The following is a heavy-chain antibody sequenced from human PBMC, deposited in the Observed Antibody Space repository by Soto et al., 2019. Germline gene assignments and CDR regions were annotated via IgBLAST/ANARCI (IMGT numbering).Heavy chain of an antibody. Sequence: QITLEESGPTLVKPTQTLTLTCSFSGVSISNFGVGVGWIRQPPGKALEWLAVIYWNDDKRYNLSLKSRLTITKDTSKNQVVLTMTNMDPVDTATYYCAHVAVGTVGNEAFDIWGQGTVLTVSS. J-gene: IGHJ3*02. D-gene: IGHD6-19*01. CDR1: GVSISNFGVG. CDR3: AHVAVGTVGNEAFDI. CDR2: IYWNDDK. V-gene: IGHV2-5*01.